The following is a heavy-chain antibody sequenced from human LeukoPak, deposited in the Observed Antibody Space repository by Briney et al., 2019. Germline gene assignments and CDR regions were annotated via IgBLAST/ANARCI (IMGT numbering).Heavy chain of an antibody. J-gene: IGHJ4*02. CDR3: ASLEAVAGPGNFDY. CDR2: IYTSGST. V-gene: IGHV4-4*07. CDR1: GYSISSSYY. D-gene: IGHD6-19*01. Sequence: SETLSLTCTVSGYSISSSYYWSWIRQPAGKGLEWIGRIYTSGSTNYNPSLKSRVTMSIDTSKNQFSLKLSSVTAADTAVYYCASLEAVAGPGNFDYWGQGTLVTVSS.